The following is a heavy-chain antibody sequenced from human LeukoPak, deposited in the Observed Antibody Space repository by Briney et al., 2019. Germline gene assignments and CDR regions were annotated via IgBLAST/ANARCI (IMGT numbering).Heavy chain of an antibody. CDR3: ARDLRYFDWLLVFDY. CDR2: INPSGGST. CDR1: GYTFTGYY. J-gene: IGHJ4*02. Sequence: ASVKVSCKASGYTFTGYYMHWVRQAPGQGLEWMGIINPSGGSTSYAQKFQGRVTMTRDTSTSTVYMELSSLRSEDTAVYYCARDLRYFDWLLVFDYWGQGTLVTVSS. V-gene: IGHV1-46*01. D-gene: IGHD3-9*01.